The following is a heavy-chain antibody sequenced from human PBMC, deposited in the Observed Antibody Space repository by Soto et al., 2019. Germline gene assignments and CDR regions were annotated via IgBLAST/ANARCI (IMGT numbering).Heavy chain of an antibody. CDR1: GFTFSSYS. D-gene: IGHD2-2*01. CDR2: ISSSSSYI. V-gene: IGHV3-21*01. J-gene: IGHJ6*02. Sequence: GGSLRLSCAASGFTFSSYSMNWVRQAPGKGLEWVSSISSSSSYIYYADSVKGRFTISRDNAKNSLYLQMNSLRAEDTAVYYCASRYCISTSCYRGLYGMDVWGQGTTVTVSS. CDR3: ASRYCISTSCYRGLYGMDV.